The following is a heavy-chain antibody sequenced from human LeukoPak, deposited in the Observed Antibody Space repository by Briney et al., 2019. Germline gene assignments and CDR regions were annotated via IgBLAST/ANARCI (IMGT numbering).Heavy chain of an antibody. CDR3: GRVDEGSGDRPTED. V-gene: IGHV3-7*01. D-gene: IGHD1-26*01. J-gene: IGHJ4*02. CDR2: INKDGSEK. CDR1: GFSFSNYY. Sequence: PGGSLRLSCAVSGFSFSNYYMSWVRQAPGKGLEWVANINKDGSEKNYVDSVKGRFTISRDNAKNSLYLQMNSLRVEDTAVYYCGRVDEGSGDRPTEDWGQGTLVTVST.